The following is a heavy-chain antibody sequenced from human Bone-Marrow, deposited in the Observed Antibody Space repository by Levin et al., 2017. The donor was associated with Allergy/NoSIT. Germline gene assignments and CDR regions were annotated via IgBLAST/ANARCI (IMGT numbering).Heavy chain of an antibody. CDR3: ARGLTSSRQAGALDI. D-gene: IGHD6-13*01. J-gene: IGHJ3*02. Sequence: AGGSLRLSCAASGFTVSSNYMSWVRQAPGKGLEWVSVIYSGGSTYYADSLKGRFTISRDNSKNTLYLQMNSLRAEDKGVYDCARGLTSSRQAGALDIWGQGKMVTVSS. CDR2: IYSGGST. V-gene: IGHV3-53*01. CDR1: GFTVSSNY.